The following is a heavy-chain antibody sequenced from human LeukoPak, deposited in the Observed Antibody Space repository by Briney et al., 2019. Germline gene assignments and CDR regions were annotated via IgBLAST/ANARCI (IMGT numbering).Heavy chain of an antibody. CDR2: IYSDGSA. V-gene: IGHV3-66*02. Sequence: GGSLRLSCAASGFTVSSNYMSWVRQAPGKGLEWVSLIYSDGSASYADSVKGRFTISRDNSNNTLYLQMNSLRAEDTAVYYCARDRIAVAGIFDYWGQGTLVTVSS. D-gene: IGHD6-19*01. J-gene: IGHJ4*02. CDR1: GFTVSSNY. CDR3: ARDRIAVAGIFDY.